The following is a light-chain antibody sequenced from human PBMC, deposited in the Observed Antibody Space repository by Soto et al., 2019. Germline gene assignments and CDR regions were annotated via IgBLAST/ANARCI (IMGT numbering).Light chain of an antibody. J-gene: IGKJ1*01. CDR2: GAS. CDR1: QSVSNNY. V-gene: IGKV3-20*01. Sequence: QAPGIWSPSPGEKDTHSRRASQSVSNNYLAWYQQKPGQAPRLLIYGASNRATGIPDRFSDSGSGTDFTLTISRLEPEDFAVYYCQQYGSSGTFGQGTKVDI. CDR3: QQYGSSGT.